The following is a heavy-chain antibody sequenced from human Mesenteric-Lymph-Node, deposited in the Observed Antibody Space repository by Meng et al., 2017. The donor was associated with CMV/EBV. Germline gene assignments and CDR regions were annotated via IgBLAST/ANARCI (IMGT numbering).Heavy chain of an antibody. CDR3: ARLSRDFRGYCSGGSCYSEIYFDY. J-gene: IGHJ4*02. D-gene: IGHD2-15*01. CDR2: INPNSGGT. V-gene: IGHV1-2*02. CDR1: GYTFTGYY. Sequence: ASVKVSCKASGYTFTGYYMHWVRQAPGQGLEWMGWINPNSGGTNYAQKFQGRVTMTRDTSTSTVYMELSSLRSEDTAVYYCARLSRDFRGYCSGGSCYSEIYFDYWGQGTLVTVSS.